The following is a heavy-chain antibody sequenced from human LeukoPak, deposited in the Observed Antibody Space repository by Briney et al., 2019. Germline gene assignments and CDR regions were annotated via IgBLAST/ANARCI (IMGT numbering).Heavy chain of an antibody. J-gene: IGHJ4*02. CDR3: ARESKLELLLPKTGSYYFDY. V-gene: IGHV3-66*02. CDR1: GFTVSSNY. CDR2: IYSGGST. Sequence: PGGSLRLSCAASGFTVSSNYMSWVRQAPGKGLEWVSVIYSGGSTYYADSVKGRFTISRDNSKNTLYLQMNSLRAEDTAVYYCARESKLELLLPKTGSYYFDYWGQGTLVTVSS. D-gene: IGHD1-7*01.